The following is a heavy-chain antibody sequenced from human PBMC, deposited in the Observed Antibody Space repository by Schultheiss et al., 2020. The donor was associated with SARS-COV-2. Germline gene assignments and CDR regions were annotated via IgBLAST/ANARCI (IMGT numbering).Heavy chain of an antibody. J-gene: IGHJ4*02. D-gene: IGHD6-13*01. V-gene: IGHV1-46*01. CDR1: GYTFTSYG. CDR2: INPSDGRT. Sequence: ASVKVSCKASGYTFTSYGISWVRQAPGQGLEWMGIINPSDGRTTYAQKFQGRVTMTRDTSTRTVYMELSSLRSEDTAVYFCARADSGRQASSWTCFDYWGQGSLVTVSS. CDR3: ARADSGRQASSWTCFDY.